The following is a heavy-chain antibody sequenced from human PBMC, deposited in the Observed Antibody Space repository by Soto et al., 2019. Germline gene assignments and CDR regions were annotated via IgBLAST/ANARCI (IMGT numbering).Heavy chain of an antibody. CDR3: AKDLFPTSGQRFFFQS. CDR2: ILHDETP. D-gene: IGHD3-10*01. CDR1: IFVFSTYA. J-gene: IGHJ5*02. Sequence: SCAASIFVFSTYAMSCVRQAPGRGLEWVATILHDETPFYTDSVKGRFTISRDNVRGTLYLQMNGLRVEDAAQYYCAKDLFPTSGQRFFFQSWGQGTLVTVSS. V-gene: IGHV3-23*01.